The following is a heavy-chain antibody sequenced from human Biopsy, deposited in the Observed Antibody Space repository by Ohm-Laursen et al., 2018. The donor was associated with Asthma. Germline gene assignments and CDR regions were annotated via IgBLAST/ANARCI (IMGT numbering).Heavy chain of an antibody. J-gene: IGHJ4*02. Sequence: SAYVSCTISGYSLTDLSMHWVRQAPGQGLAWMGGHDHEEGGTVNARRFQGRVTMTEDTSTDTAYMELSSLSSHDTAVYYCASDFPKDYVRYNFQFWGQGTLVTVSS. CDR2: HDHEEGGT. CDR1: GYSLTDLS. D-gene: IGHD4-17*01. V-gene: IGHV1-24*01. CDR3: ASDFPKDYVRYNFQF.